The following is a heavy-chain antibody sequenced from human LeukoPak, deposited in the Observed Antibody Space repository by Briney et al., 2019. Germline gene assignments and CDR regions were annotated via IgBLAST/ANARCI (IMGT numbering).Heavy chain of an antibody. Sequence: EASVKVSCKVYGYTLTELSMHWVRQAPGKGVEWMGGFDPEVGVTIYAQKFQGRVTMTEDTSTDTAYMELSSRRSEDTAVYYCATGLRGVWTKGVCVDYWGQGTLVTVSS. CDR2: FDPEVGVT. J-gene: IGHJ4*02. CDR3: ATGLRGVWTKGVCVDY. V-gene: IGHV1-24*01. D-gene: IGHD2-8*01. CDR1: GYTLTELS.